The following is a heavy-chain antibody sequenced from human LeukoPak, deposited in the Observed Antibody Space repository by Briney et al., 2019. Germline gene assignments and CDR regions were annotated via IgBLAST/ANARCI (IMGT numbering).Heavy chain of an antibody. CDR3: ASVYNDYGVYYYYYMDV. Sequence: ASLKVSCKASGYTFTGYYMHWVRQAPGQGLEWMGWIKPNSGGTNYAQKFQGRVTMTRDTSISTAYMELSRLRSEDTAVYYCASVYNDYGVYYYYYMDVWGKGTTVTVSS. CDR2: IKPNSGGT. D-gene: IGHD4-17*01. J-gene: IGHJ6*03. CDR1: GYTFTGYY. V-gene: IGHV1-2*02.